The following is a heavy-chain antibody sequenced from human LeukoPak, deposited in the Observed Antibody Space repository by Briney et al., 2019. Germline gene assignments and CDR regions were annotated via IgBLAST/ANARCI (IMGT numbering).Heavy chain of an antibody. CDR2: IYPGDSDT. D-gene: IGHD5-18*01. J-gene: IGHJ4*02. CDR3: ARHRGYSYGYVPFDY. CDR1: GYSFTSYW. Sequence: GESLKISCKGSGYSFTSYWIGWVRQMPGKGLEWMGIIYPGDSDTRYSPSFQGQVTISADKSISTAYLQWSSLKASDTAMYYCARHRGYSYGYVPFDYWGQRTLVTVSS. V-gene: IGHV5-51*01.